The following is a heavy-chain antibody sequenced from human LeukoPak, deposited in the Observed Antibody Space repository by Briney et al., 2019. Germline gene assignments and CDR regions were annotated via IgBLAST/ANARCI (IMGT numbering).Heavy chain of an antibody. CDR2: ISSGGTYV. CDR3: ARDPGYSNSPYYLDY. V-gene: IGHV3-21*01. CDR1: GFTFKTYS. Sequence: IPGGSLRLSCVVSGFTFKTYSMNWVRQAPGKGLEWVSSISSGGTYVDYADSVKGRFTISRDNAKNSLYLQMNSLRAEDTAVFYCARDPGYSNSPYYLDYWGQGTLVTVSS. J-gene: IGHJ4*02. D-gene: IGHD5-12*01.